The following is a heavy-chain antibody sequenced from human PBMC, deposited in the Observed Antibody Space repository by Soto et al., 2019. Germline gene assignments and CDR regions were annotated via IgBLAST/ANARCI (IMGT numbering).Heavy chain of an antibody. CDR1: GGSISSYY. CDR3: ARVARRKLEQVAFDP. D-gene: IGHD1-1*01. Sequence: SETLSLTCTVSGGSISSYYWSWIRQPAGKGLEWIGRIYTSGSTNYNPSLKSRVTMSVDTSKNQFSLKLTSVTAADTAVYYCARVARRKLEQVAFDPWGQGTLVTVSS. CDR2: IYTSGST. J-gene: IGHJ5*02. V-gene: IGHV4-4*07.